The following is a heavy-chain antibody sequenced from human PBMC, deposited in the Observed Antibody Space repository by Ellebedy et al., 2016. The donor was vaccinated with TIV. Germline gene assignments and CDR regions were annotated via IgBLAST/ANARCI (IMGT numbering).Heavy chain of an antibody. CDR1: GGSISSYY. CDR3: ARYPGVAAHYFDY. Sequence: MPSETLSLTCTVSGGSISSYYWSWIRQPPGKGLEWIGYIYYSGSTNYNPSLKSRVTISVDTSKNQFSLKLSPVTAADTAVYYCARYPGVAAHYFDYWGQGTLVTVSS. V-gene: IGHV4-59*01. CDR2: IYYSGST. J-gene: IGHJ4*02. D-gene: IGHD6-19*01.